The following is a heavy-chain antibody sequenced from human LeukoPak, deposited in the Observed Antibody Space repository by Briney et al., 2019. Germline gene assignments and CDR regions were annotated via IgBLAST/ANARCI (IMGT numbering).Heavy chain of an antibody. CDR1: GYTFTSYD. V-gene: IGHV1-69*04. J-gene: IGHJ6*02. D-gene: IGHD3-3*01. Sequence: SVKVSCKASGYTFTSYDINWVRQAPGQGLEWMGRIIPILGIANYAQKFQGRVTITADKSTSTAYMELSSLRSEDTAVYYCAQGNFTIFGVVHYYYYGLDVWGQGTTVTVSS. CDR3: AQGNFTIFGVVHYYYYGLDV. CDR2: IIPILGIA.